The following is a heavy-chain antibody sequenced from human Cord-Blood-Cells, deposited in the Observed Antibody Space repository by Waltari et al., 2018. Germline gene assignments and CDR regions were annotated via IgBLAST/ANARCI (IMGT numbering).Heavy chain of an antibody. CDR1: GFTVSSNY. CDR3: ARSGYSSSSGAFDI. V-gene: IGHV3-53*01. Sequence: EVQLVESGGGLIQPGGSLRLSCAASGFTVSSNYMSWVRQAPGKGLDWVSVIYSGGSTYYADSVKGRFTISRDNSKNTLYLQMNSLRAEDTAVYYCARSGYSSSSGAFDIWGQGTMVTVSS. CDR2: IYSGGST. D-gene: IGHD6-6*01. J-gene: IGHJ3*02.